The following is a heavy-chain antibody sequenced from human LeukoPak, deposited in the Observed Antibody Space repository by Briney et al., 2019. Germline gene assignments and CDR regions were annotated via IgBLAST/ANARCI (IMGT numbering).Heavy chain of an antibody. J-gene: IGHJ4*02. Sequence: PSETLSLTCAVYGGSFSGYYWSWIRQPPGKGLEWIGEINHSGSTNYNPSLKGRVTISVDTSKNQFSLKLSSVTAADTAVYYCARGKSIAARIFDYWGQGTLVTVSS. CDR1: GGSFSGYY. V-gene: IGHV4-34*01. CDR3: ARGKSIAARIFDY. D-gene: IGHD6-6*01. CDR2: INHSGST.